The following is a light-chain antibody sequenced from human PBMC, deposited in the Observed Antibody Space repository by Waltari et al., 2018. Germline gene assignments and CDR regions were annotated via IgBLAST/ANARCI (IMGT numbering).Light chain of an antibody. CDR3: QVWERNSDHYVV. CDR2: YDS. Sequence: SYVLTQPPSVSVAPGKTARITCGGSTIRSKSVQWYQQKPGQAPVLVSYYDSDRPSGIPDRFAGSNSGNKATLIISRVEAGDEADYYCQVWERNSDHYVVFGGGTKLTVL. CDR1: TIRSKS. J-gene: IGLJ2*01. V-gene: IGLV3-21*01.